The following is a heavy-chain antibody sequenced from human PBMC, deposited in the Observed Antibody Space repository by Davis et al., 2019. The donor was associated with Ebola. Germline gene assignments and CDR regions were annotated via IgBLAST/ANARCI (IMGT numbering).Heavy chain of an antibody. CDR3: RSNFDY. V-gene: IGHV3-15*01. Sequence: GGSLRLSCVASGFSFSDAWMSWVRQAPGKGLEWVGRIKSRTKGATTEYAAPVKGRFTISRDDSKNTLYLQMNSLKTEDTAVYYCRSNFDYWGQGTLVTVSS. CDR1: GFSFSDAW. J-gene: IGHJ4*02. CDR2: IKSRTKGATT.